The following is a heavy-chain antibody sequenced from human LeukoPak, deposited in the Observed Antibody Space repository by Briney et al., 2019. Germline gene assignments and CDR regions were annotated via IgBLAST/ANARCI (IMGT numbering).Heavy chain of an antibody. Sequence: PGGSLRLSCAVSGFTFSNYWMHWVRHAPGRGVVGVSRINSDGSSSSYAAAVKGRFTISRDNAKNTLHLHMDSLRGADTAVYYCARDRNTAMVIEYWGQGTLVTVSS. V-gene: IGHV3-74*01. CDR3: ARDRNTAMVIEY. CDR2: INSDGSSS. J-gene: IGHJ4*02. D-gene: IGHD5-18*01. CDR1: GFTFSNYW.